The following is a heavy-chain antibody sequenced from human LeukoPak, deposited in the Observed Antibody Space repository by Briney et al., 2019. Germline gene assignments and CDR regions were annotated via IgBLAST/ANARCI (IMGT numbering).Heavy chain of an antibody. CDR1: GGSISSHY. V-gene: IGHV4-4*07. CDR2: ISTSGSN. J-gene: IGHJ4*02. CDR3: ARDSRGGSGWYGSSDY. D-gene: IGHD6-19*01. Sequence: SETLSLTCTVSGGSISSHYWSWIRQPAGKGLEWIGRISTSGSNNYNPPLNSRVTMSVDTSRNQFSLRLNSVTAADTAIYYCARDSRGGSGWYGSSDYWGQSTLVTVSA.